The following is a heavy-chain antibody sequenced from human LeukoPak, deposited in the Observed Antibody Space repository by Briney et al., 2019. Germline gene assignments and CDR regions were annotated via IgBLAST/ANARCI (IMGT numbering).Heavy chain of an antibody. CDR2: ISSSGSTI. CDR1: GFTFSDYY. D-gene: IGHD6-19*01. V-gene: IGHV3-11*04. J-gene: IGHJ4*02. Sequence: PGGSLRLSCAASGFTFSDYYMSWIRQAPGKGLEWVSYISSSGSTIYYADSVKGRFTISRDNAKNSLYLQMNSLRAEDTAVYYCASFSFSGWNFDYWGQGTLVTVSS. CDR3: ASFSFSGWNFDY.